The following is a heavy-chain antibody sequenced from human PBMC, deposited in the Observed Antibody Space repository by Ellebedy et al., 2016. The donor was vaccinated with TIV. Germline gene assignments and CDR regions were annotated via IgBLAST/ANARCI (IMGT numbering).Heavy chain of an antibody. CDR1: GGSVTSSSYY. CDR3: ARDSKKGWAFDI. J-gene: IGHJ3*02. D-gene: IGHD6-19*01. Sequence: SETLSLTCSVSGGSVTSSSYYWGWIRQPPGKGLEWIGIIYYSGSTYYNPSLKSRVTISVDSFKNQFSLKLSSVTAADTAVYYCARDSKKGWAFDIWGQGTMVTVSS. V-gene: IGHV4-39*07. CDR2: IYYSGST.